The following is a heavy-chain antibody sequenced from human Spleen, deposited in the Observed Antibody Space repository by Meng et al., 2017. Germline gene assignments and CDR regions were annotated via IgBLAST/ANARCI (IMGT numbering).Heavy chain of an antibody. CDR2: ITCSGDNT. V-gene: IGHV3-23*01. J-gene: IGHJ5*02. CDR1: GFAFDIHA. CDR3: GRDLGKCGVGATPDP. D-gene: IGHD1-26*01. Sequence: GESLKISCATSGFAFDIHAMTWVRQVPGQGLEWVSAITCSGDNTYYADSVKGRFTVSRDNSKNIVYLQMNSLRAEDTAVYYCGRDLGKCGVGATPDPWGQGTLVTVSS.